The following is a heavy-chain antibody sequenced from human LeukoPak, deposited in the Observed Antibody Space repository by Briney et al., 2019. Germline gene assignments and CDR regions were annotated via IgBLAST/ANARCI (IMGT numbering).Heavy chain of an antibody. CDR1: GITFSNYA. CDR2: ICYRGGSI. Sequence: PGGSLRLSCAASGITFSNYAMSWVRQAPGKGLEWVSIICYRGGSIYYAESVKGRFTISRDKAKNTLYLQMNSLRAEDTAVYYCARETPPFPRVEYYHYGMDVWGQGTTATVSS. CDR3: ARETPPFPRVEYYHYGMDV. V-gene: IGHV3-23*01. D-gene: IGHD3-3*01. J-gene: IGHJ6*02.